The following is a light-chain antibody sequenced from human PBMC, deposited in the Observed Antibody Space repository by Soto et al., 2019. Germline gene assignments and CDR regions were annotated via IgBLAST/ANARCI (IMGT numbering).Light chain of an antibody. Sequence: DIQMTQSPSSLYASVGDRVTITCRASQGISNYLAWYHQKPGKPPNLLIYAASTLQSGVPSRFSGSGSGTDFTLTISSLQHGDVATYYSQNHASSPITFGQGTRLEIK. V-gene: IGKV1-27*01. J-gene: IGKJ5*01. CDR3: QNHASSPIT. CDR2: AAS. CDR1: QGISNY.